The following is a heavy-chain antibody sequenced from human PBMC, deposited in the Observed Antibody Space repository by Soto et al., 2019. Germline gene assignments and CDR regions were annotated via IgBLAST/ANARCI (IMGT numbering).Heavy chain of an antibody. CDR2: IKQDGSEK. D-gene: IGHD2-21*02. V-gene: IGHV3-7*02. CDR1: GFTFSSYW. CDR3: ASMYCGGDCYPFHY. J-gene: IGHJ4*02. Sequence: EVQLVESGGGLVQPGGSLRLSCAASGFTFSSYWMSWVRQAPGKGLEWVANIKQDGSEKYYVDSVKGRFTISRDNAKNSLYLQMNNLRAEDTAVYYCASMYCGGDCYPFHYWGQGTLVTVSS.